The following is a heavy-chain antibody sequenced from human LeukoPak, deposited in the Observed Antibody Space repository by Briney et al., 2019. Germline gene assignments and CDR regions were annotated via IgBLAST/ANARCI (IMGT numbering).Heavy chain of an antibody. D-gene: IGHD5-18*01. CDR1: GYTFTSYY. Sequence: ASVKDSCKASGYTFTSYYMHWVRQAPGQGLEWMGIINPSGGSTSYAQKFQGRVTMTRDTSTSTVYMELSRLRSDDTAVYYCARGRAAIWYSSGYYFDYWGQGTLVTVSS. J-gene: IGHJ4*02. V-gene: IGHV1-46*01. CDR3: ARGRAAIWYSSGYYFDY. CDR2: INPSGGST.